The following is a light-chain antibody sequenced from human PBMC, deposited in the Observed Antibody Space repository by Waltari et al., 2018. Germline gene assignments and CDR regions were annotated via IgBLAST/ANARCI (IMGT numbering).Light chain of an antibody. Sequence: DIQMTQYPSSLSASVGDRVTITCRASQSISSYLNWYQQKPGKAPKLLIYAASSLQSGVPSRFSGSGSGTDFTLTISSLQPEDFATYYCQQSYSTLLVTFGGGTKVEIK. CDR1: QSISSY. J-gene: IGKJ4*01. CDR3: QQSYSTLLVT. V-gene: IGKV1-39*01. CDR2: AAS.